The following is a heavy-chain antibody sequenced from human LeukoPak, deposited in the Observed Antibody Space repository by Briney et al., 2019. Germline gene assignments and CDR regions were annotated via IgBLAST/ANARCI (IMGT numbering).Heavy chain of an antibody. Sequence: GGSLRLSCAASGFTFSTYWMNWVRQAPGKGLEWVANIKQDGSEKYYVDSVKGRFTLSRDSAKNSLYLQMNSLRAEDTAVYYCARAEWLNWYFDLWGRGTLATVSS. CDR2: IKQDGSEK. D-gene: IGHD3-3*01. J-gene: IGHJ2*01. CDR1: GFTFSTYW. CDR3: ARAEWLNWYFDL. V-gene: IGHV3-7*03.